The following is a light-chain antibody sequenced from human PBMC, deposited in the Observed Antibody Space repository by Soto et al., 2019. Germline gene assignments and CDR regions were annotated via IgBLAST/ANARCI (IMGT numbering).Light chain of an antibody. CDR1: TSNIGSNT. CDR3: AAWDDSLNGVL. J-gene: IGLJ2*01. Sequence: QSVLTQTPSASGTPGQRVTSSCSGSTSNIGSNTVNWYQQLPGTAPKLLIYNNDERPSGVPDRFSGSKSGTSASLAISGLQSEDEADYYCAAWDDSLNGVLFGGGTKLTVL. V-gene: IGLV1-44*01. CDR2: NND.